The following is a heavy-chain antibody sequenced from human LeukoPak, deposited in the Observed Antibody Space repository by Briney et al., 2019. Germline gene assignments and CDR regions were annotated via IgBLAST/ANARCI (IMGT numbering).Heavy chain of an antibody. J-gene: IGHJ6*02. D-gene: IGHD6-13*01. Sequence: QTLSLTCAISGDSVSSNSAAWNWIRQSPSGGLEWLGRTYYRSKWYNDYAVSVKSRITINPDTSKNQFSLQLNSVTPEDTAVYYCARGEDSSWPGGYYYYGMDVWGQGTTVTVSS. CDR2: TYYRSKWYN. CDR1: GDSVSSNSAA. V-gene: IGHV6-1*01. CDR3: ARGEDSSWPGGYYYYGMDV.